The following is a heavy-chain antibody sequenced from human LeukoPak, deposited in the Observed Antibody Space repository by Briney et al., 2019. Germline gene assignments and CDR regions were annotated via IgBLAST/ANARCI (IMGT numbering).Heavy chain of an antibody. J-gene: IGHJ4*02. CDR2: IDPSDSYT. D-gene: IGHD5-18*01. CDR1: GYSFTSYW. CDR3: ARLPGDTAMVDGCPWCDY. Sequence: GESLKISCKGSGYSFTSYWISWVRPMPGKGLEWMGRIDPSDSYTNYSPSFQGHVTISADKSISTAYLQWSSLKASDTAMYYCARLPGDTAMVDGCPWCDYWGQGTLVTVSS. V-gene: IGHV5-10-1*01.